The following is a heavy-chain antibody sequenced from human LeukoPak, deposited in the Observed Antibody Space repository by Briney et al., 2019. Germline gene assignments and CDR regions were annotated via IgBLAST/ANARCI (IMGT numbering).Heavy chain of an antibody. V-gene: IGHV1-18*04. D-gene: IGHD3-22*01. J-gene: IGHJ3*02. CDR2: ISAYNGNT. CDR1: GYSFGDYY. Sequence: ASVKVFCKASGYSFGDYYIHWMRQAPGQGLEWMGWISAYNGNTNYAQKLQGRVTMTTDTSTSTAYMELRSLRSDDTAVYYCASTLSREDSSGYTAFDIWGQGTMVTVSS. CDR3: ASTLSREDSSGYTAFDI.